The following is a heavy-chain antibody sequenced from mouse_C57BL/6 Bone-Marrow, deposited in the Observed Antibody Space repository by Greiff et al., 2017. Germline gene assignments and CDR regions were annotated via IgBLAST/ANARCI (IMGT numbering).Heavy chain of an antibody. J-gene: IGHJ4*01. V-gene: IGHV1-54*01. Sequence: QVQLQQSGAELVRPGTSVKVSCKASGYAFTNYLLEWVKQRPGQGLEWIGVINPGSGGTNYNEKFKGKATLTADKSSSTAYMQLSSLTSEDSAVYFCARRGYYAMDYWGQGTSVTVSS. CDR2: INPGSGGT. CDR3: ARRGYYAMDY. CDR1: GYAFTNYL.